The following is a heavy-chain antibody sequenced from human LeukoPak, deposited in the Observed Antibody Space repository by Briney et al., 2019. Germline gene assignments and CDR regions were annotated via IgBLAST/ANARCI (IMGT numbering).Heavy chain of an antibody. CDR1: GGSISSYY. J-gene: IGHJ6*02. D-gene: IGHD5-12*01. V-gene: IGHV4-4*07. CDR3: ARDPSGYAPHAMPYYYYGMDV. CDR2: IYTSGST. Sequence: SETLSLTCTVSGGSISSYYWSWLRQPAGKGLEWIGRIYTSGSTNYNPSLKSRVTMSVDTPKNQFSLKLSSVTAADTAVYYCARDPSGYAPHAMPYYYYGMDVWGQGTTVTVSS.